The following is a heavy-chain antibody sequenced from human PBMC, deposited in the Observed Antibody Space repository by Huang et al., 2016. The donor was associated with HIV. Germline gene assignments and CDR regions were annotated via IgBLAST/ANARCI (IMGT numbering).Heavy chain of an antibody. D-gene: IGHD4-17*01. V-gene: IGHV1-69*13. Sequence: QVQLVQSGAEVKTPGSSVKVSCTASGGTFSKYAISWVRKAPGPGLEWRGGISPMFGTPNYARKVQGRGTITADDSTSTTYVEVSSLRSEDTALYYCARGQLGSYGDYDVLYWGQGTLVTVSS. CDR2: ISPMFGTP. CDR3: ARGQLGSYGDYDVLY. J-gene: IGHJ4*02. CDR1: GGTFSKYA.